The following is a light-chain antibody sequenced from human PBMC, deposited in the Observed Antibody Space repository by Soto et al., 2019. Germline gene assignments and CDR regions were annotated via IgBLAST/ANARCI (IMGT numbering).Light chain of an antibody. CDR1: SSNIGSYT. J-gene: IGLJ2*01. CDR3: AAWDDSLHGVV. V-gene: IGLV1-44*01. Sequence: QSALTQPPSASGTPGQRVTISCSGSSSNIGSYTVNWYQQLPGAAPKVLIYTNNQRPSGVPDRFSGSKSGTSASLAISGLQSEDEADYYCAAWDDSLHGVVFGGGTQLTVL. CDR2: TNN.